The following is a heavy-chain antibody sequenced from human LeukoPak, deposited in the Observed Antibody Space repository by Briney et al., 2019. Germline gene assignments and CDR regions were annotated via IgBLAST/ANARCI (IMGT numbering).Heavy chain of an antibody. CDR2: INPGGST. D-gene: IGHD2-15*01. J-gene: IGHJ6*03. CDR1: GGSFSGYY. V-gene: IGHV4-34*01. CDR3: ARYAAGYYYFYMDV. Sequence: SETLSLTCAVFGGSFSGYYLSWIRQPPGKGLEWIGEINPGGSTDYNPSLKSRVTISMDTSKNQSSLNLTSVSAADTAVYYCARYAAGYYYFYMDVWGKGTSVTVSS.